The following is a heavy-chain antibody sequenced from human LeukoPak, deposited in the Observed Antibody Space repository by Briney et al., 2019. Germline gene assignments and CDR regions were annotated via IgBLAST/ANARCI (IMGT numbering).Heavy chain of an antibody. V-gene: IGHV5-51*01. J-gene: IGHJ3*01. Sequence: GESLKISCKGSGYSFTSYWIGWVRQMPGKGLEWMGIIYPGDSDTRYSPSFQGQVTISADKSVNTAYLQWSSLQASDTAMYYCARPNITSYYDSRGYDAFDVWGQGTMVTVYS. CDR3: ARPNITSYYDSRGYDAFDV. D-gene: IGHD3-22*01. CDR1: GYSFTSYW. CDR2: IYPGDSDT.